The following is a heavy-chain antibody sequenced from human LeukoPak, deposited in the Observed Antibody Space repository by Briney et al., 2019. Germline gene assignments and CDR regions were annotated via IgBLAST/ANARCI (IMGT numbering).Heavy chain of an antibody. J-gene: IGHJ5*02. CDR2: ISSSSSTI. D-gene: IGHD5-18*01. CDR3: ATSERGYSYGDNWFDP. CDR1: GFTLSTYS. Sequence: GGSLRLSCTASGFTLSTYSMKWVRQAPGKGLEWVSYISSSSSTIYYADSVKGRFTISRDNAKNSLYLQMNSLRDEDTAVYYCATSERGYSYGDNWFDPWGQGTLVTVSS. V-gene: IGHV3-48*02.